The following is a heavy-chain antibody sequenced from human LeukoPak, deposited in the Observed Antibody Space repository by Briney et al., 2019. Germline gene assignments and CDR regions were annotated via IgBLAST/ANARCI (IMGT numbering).Heavy chain of an antibody. V-gene: IGHV3-74*01. J-gene: IGHJ4*02. CDR2: IDTDGSDR. CDR1: GFTFDRHW. D-gene: IGHD3-16*02. CDR3: ARGGFIVGANQYFQW. Sequence: PGGSLRLSCVAPGFTFDRHWMHWVRQAPGKGLVWVSRIDTDGSDRGYAESVKGRFTISRDNTKNTLYLQMDSLRVEDTAVYYCARGGFIVGANQYFQWWGQGTRVIVSS.